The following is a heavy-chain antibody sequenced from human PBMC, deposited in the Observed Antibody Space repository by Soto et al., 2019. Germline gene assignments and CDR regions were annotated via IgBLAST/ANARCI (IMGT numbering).Heavy chain of an antibody. J-gene: IGHJ4*02. CDR3: ARDTSLLSANFDY. V-gene: IGHV3-30-3*01. CDR1: GFTFSSYA. Sequence: LILSCAASGFTFSSYAMHWFRQAPGKGLECVAVISYDGSNKYYADSVKGRFTISRDNSNNTLYLQMNSLRAEDTAVYYCARDTSLLSANFDYWGQGTMVTVSS. D-gene: IGHD3-3*01. CDR2: ISYDGSNK.